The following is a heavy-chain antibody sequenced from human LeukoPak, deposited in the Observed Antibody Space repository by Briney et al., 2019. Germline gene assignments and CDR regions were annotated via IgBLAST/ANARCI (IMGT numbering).Heavy chain of an antibody. V-gene: IGHV3-74*01. J-gene: IGHJ4*02. CDR2: INSDGSST. CDR3: ARVSRQWLVSGDFDY. Sequence: GGSLRLSCAASGFTFSSYWMHWVRQAPGKGLVWVSRINSDGSSTSYADSVKGRFTISRDNAKNTLYLQMNSLRAEDTAVYYCARVSRQWLVSGDFDYWGQGTLVTVSS. CDR1: GFTFSSYW. D-gene: IGHD6-19*01.